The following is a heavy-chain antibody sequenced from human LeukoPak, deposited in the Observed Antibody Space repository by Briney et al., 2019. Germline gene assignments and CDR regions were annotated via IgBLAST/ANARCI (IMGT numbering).Heavy chain of an antibody. V-gene: IGHV1-18*04. CDR1: GYTFITYG. Sequence: ASVKVSCKASGYTFITYGFTWVRQAPGQGREWMGWISVHNGNTKYAQKLQGRVTMTTDTSTSTAYKELVSLRSDDTAVYYCARRGSGGSSDYWGQGTLVTVSS. CDR3: ARRGSGGSSDY. J-gene: IGHJ4*02. D-gene: IGHD2-15*01. CDR2: ISVHNGNT.